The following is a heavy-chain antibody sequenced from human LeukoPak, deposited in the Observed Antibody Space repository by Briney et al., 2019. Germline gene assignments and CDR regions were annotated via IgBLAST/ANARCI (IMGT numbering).Heavy chain of an antibody. D-gene: IGHD3-22*01. CDR1: GYTFTSYD. J-gene: IGHJ6*02. V-gene: IGHV1-8*01. Sequence: EASVKVSCKASGYTFTSYDINWVRQATGQGLEWMGWMNPNSGNTGYAQKFQGRVTMTRNTSISTAYMELSSLRSEDTAVYYCARGFYDSSGYYCYYYGMDVWGQGTTVTVSS. CDR2: MNPNSGNT. CDR3: ARGFYDSSGYYCYYYGMDV.